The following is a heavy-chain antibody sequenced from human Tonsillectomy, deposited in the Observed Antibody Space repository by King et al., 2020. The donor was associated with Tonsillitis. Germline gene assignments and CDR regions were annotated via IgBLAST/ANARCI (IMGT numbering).Heavy chain of an antibody. CDR3: VRDWPYYYDSSGYGEDAFDI. V-gene: IGHV4-30-4*01. J-gene: IGHJ3*02. D-gene: IGHD3-22*01. CDR2: IYYSGST. Sequence: VQLQESGPGLVKPSQTLSLTCTVSGGSISSGDYYWSWIRQPPGKGLEWIGYIYYSGSTYYNPSLKSRVTISVDTSKNQFSLRLSSVTAADTAVYYCVRDWPYYYDSSGYGEDAFDIWGQGTMVTVSS. CDR1: GGSISSGDYY.